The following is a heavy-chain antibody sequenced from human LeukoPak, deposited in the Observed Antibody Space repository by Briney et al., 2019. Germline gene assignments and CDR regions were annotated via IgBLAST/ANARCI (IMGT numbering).Heavy chain of an antibody. CDR2: INPNSGGT. J-gene: IGHJ4*02. CDR3: ARGYCSGGSCYYYFDY. D-gene: IGHD2-15*01. Sequence: ASVKVFCEASGYTYTGYYMHWVRQAPGQGREWMGWINPNSGGTNYAQKFQGRVTMTRDTSISTAYMELSRLRSDDTAVYYCARGYCSGGSCYYYFDYWGQGTLVTVSS. CDR1: GYTYTGYY. V-gene: IGHV1-2*02.